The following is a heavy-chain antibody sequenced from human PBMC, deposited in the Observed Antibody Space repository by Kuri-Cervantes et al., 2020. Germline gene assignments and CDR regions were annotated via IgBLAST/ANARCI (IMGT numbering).Heavy chain of an antibody. V-gene: IGHV1-24*01. J-gene: IGHJ3*02. Sequence: ASVKVSCKVSGYTLTELSMHWVRQAPGKGLEWMGGFDPEDGETIYAQNLQGRVTMTTDTSTSTAYMELRSLRSDDTAVYYCARGGTYDYIWGSYRNDGFDIWGQGTMVTVSS. CDR3: ARGGTYDYIWGSYRNDGFDI. CDR2: FDPEDGET. CDR1: GYTLTELS. D-gene: IGHD3-16*02.